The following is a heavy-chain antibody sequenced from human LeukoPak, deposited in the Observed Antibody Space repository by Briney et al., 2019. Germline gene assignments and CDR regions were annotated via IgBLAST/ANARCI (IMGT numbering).Heavy chain of an antibody. D-gene: IGHD4-11*01. CDR1: GFTFSSYP. Sequence: GGSLRLSCAASGFTFSSYPMSWVRQAPGKGLEWVSAISGGGGSTYYADSVKGRFTISRDNSKNTLYLQMNSLRAEDTAVYYCAKDSHSNYEVSWGQGTLVTVSS. V-gene: IGHV3-23*01. J-gene: IGHJ4*02. CDR2: ISGGGGST. CDR3: AKDSHSNYEVS.